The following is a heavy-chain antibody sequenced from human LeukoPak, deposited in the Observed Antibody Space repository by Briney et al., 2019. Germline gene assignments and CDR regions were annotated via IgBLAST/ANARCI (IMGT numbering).Heavy chain of an antibody. V-gene: IGHV1-18*01. Sequence: ASVKVSCKASGYTFTSYGISWVRQAPGQGLEWMGWISAYNGNTNYAQKLQGRVTMTTDTSTSTAYMELRSLRSDDTAVYYCARDQDIDPYYYYGMDVWGQGTTVTVSS. J-gene: IGHJ6*02. CDR2: ISAYNGNT. CDR1: GYTFTSYG. D-gene: IGHD2-15*01. CDR3: ARDQDIDPYYYYGMDV.